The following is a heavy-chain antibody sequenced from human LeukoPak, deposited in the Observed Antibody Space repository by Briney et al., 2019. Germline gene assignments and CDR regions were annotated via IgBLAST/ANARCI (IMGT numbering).Heavy chain of an antibody. D-gene: IGHD6-13*01. Sequence: GGSLRLSCAASGFTFSSYSMNWVRQAPGKGLEWVSYISGSSSTIYYADSVKGRFTISRDNAKNSLYLQMNSLRAEDTAVYYCARRSSSWYYFDYWGQGTLVTVSS. V-gene: IGHV3-48*04. J-gene: IGHJ4*02. CDR2: ISGSSSTI. CDR3: ARRSSSWYYFDY. CDR1: GFTFSSYS.